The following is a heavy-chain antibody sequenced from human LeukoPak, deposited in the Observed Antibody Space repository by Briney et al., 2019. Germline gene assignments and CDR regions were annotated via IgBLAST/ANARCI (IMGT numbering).Heavy chain of an antibody. D-gene: IGHD3-22*01. CDR3: ARGRGRRYYDSSGYDY. CDR1: GFTFSGSA. Sequence: GSLRLSCAASGFTFSGSAMHWVRQASGKGLEWVGRIRSKANSYTTEYAASVKGRFTISRDDSKNSLYLQMNSLKTEDTAVYYCARGRGRRYYDSSGYDYWGQGTLVTVSS. CDR2: IRSKANSYTT. J-gene: IGHJ4*02. V-gene: IGHV3-73*01.